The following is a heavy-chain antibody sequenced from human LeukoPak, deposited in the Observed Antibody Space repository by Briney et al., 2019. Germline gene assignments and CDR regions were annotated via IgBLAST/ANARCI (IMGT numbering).Heavy chain of an antibody. CDR1: GYNFTSYW. Sequence: GESLKISCKGSGYNFTSYWIGWVRQMPGKGLEWMGIIYPGDSDTRYSPSFQGQVIISADKSISTAYLQWSSLKASDTAMYYCARRYCSSTSCDAGSDYWGQGTLVTVSS. J-gene: IGHJ4*02. CDR2: IYPGDSDT. CDR3: ARRYCSSTSCDAGSDY. V-gene: IGHV5-51*01. D-gene: IGHD2-2*01.